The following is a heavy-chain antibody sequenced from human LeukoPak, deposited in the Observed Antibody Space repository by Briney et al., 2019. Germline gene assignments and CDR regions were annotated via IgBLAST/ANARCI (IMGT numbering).Heavy chain of an antibody. D-gene: IGHD3-10*01. CDR2: ISSSGSTK. V-gene: IGHV3-11*01. CDR1: GFTFSDYY. Sequence: GGSLRLSCAASGFTFSDYYMSWIRQAPGKGLEWVSYISSSGSTKYYADSVKGRSTISRDNAKNSYLQMNSLRAEDTAVYYCARDGHAYGRGSPHYWGQGTLVTVSS. J-gene: IGHJ4*02. CDR3: ARDGHAYGRGSPHY.